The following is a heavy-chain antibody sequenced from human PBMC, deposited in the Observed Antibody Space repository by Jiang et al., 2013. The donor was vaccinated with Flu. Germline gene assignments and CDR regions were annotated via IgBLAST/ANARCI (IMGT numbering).Heavy chain of an antibody. CDR3: ARDRDIVSRGGFDF. CDR1: GGSISDSSDY. V-gene: IGHV4-39*07. Sequence: PSETPVPSPCTVSGGSISDSSDYWGLDPPVPQKGAWSGLGVCPLVGITYYSPSLKSRVTMSVDTSKKQFSLRLSYVIAADTAIYYCARDRDIVSRGGFDFWGPGMLVTVSS. D-gene: IGHD5/OR15-5a*01. J-gene: IGHJ4*02. CDR2: CPLVGIT.